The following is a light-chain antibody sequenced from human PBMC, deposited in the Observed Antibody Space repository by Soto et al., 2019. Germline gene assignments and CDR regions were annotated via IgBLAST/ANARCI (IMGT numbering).Light chain of an antibody. V-gene: IGKV3-20*01. Sequence: EIVLTQSPDTLSLSPGERATLSCRASQSVRSNYLAWYQQKPGQAPRFLIYDASSRATGIPDRFSGSGSGTDFTLTISRLQPEDFAVYYCQPYGSSPLTFGGGTKVEIK. CDR2: DAS. CDR3: QPYGSSPLT. CDR1: QSVRSNY. J-gene: IGKJ4*01.